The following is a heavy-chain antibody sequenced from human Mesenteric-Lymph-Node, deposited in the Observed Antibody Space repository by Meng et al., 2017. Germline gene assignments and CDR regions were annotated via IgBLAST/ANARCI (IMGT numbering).Heavy chain of an antibody. Sequence: EGQLFEAGGGLVQPGGSLALSCAASGFTFSSYAMSWVRQAPGKGLEWVSTITSGGGSTFYADSVKGRFAISRDSSKNTVYLQMNSLRAEDTAVYYCAREVVGGLFFWDYWGQGTLVTVSS. V-gene: IGHV3-23*01. CDR1: GFTFSSYA. CDR3: AREVVGGLFFWDY. J-gene: IGHJ4*02. CDR2: ITSGGGST. D-gene: IGHD1-26*01.